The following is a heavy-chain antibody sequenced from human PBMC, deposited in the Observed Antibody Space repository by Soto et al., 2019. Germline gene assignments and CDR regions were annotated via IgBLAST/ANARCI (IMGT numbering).Heavy chain of an antibody. CDR3: ARLFPEAYYYGMDV. CDR2: IDPDDSYT. J-gene: IGHJ6*02. CDR1: GYNFTSLG. V-gene: IGHV5-10-1*01. Sequence: PGESLKISCKGSGYNFTSLGISWVCHVPGKSLMWMGRIDPDDSYTTYSPSFQGHVTLSADKSISTAYLQWSSLKASDTAIYYCARLFPEAYYYGMDVWGQGTTVTVSS.